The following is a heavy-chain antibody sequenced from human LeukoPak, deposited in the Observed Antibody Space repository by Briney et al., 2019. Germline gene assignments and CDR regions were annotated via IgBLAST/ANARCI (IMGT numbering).Heavy chain of an antibody. CDR3: ARGTTPYYYYYGMDV. V-gene: IGHV4-59*01. Sequence: PSETLSLTCTVSGGSIGSYYWSWTRQPPGKGLEWIGYIYNSGSTNYNPSLKSRVTISVDTPKNQFSLKLSSVTAADTAVYYCARGTTPYYYYYGMDVWGQGTTVTVSS. D-gene: IGHD4-11*01. CDR1: GGSIGSYY. J-gene: IGHJ6*02. CDR2: IYNSGST.